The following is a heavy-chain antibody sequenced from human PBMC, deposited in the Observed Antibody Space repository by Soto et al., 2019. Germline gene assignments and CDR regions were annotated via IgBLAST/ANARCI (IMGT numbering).Heavy chain of an antibody. D-gene: IGHD2-15*01. J-gene: IGHJ6*02. CDR1: GFTFSSYG. Sequence: PGGSLSLSCAASGFTFSSYGMHWVRPAPGTGLEWVAVIWYDGSNKYYADSVKGRFTISRDNSKNTLYLQINSLRAEDTAVYFCARDCSGGSCYPGMDVWGQGTTVTVAS. CDR3: ARDCSGGSCYPGMDV. V-gene: IGHV3-33*01. CDR2: IWYDGSNK.